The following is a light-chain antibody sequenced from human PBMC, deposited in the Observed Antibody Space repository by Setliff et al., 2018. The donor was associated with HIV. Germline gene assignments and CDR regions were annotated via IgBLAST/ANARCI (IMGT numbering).Light chain of an antibody. V-gene: IGLV2-18*02. CDR3: SSHRSSSDV. Sequence: QSVLTQPASVSGSPGQSITISCTGTSSDVGRYNRVSWYQQPPGTAPKLMIYEVTNRPSGVPDRFSGSKSGSAASLTISGLQAEDEGDYYCSSHRSSSDVFGTGTKVTVL. CDR1: SSDVGRYNR. J-gene: IGLJ1*01. CDR2: EVT.